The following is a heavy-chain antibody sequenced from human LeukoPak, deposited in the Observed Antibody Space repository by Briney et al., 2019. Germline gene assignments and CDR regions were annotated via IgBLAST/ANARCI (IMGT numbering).Heavy chain of an antibody. CDR1: GFTFTNYA. Sequence: GGSLRLSCAASGFTFTNYAMSWVRQAPGKGLEWVSTISSGGGSTYYADSVKGRFTISRDNSKNTLYLQINSLRAEDTAVYYCAKRTAGYNYGPNWFDPWGQGTLVTVSS. CDR2: ISSGGGST. CDR3: AKRTAGYNYGPNWFDP. J-gene: IGHJ5*02. V-gene: IGHV3-23*01. D-gene: IGHD5-18*01.